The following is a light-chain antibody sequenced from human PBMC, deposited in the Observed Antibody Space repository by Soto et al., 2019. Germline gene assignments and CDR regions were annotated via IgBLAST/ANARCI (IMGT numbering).Light chain of an antibody. V-gene: IGKV1-8*01. CDR3: QQYYSSTWT. J-gene: IGKJ1*01. CDR2: AAS. Sequence: AIRMTQSPSSFSASTGDRVTITCRASQGISSYLAWYQQKPGKAPKLLIYAASTLQSGVPSRFSGSGSGTDFILTISCLQSEDFATYYCQQYYSSTWTFGQGTKVEIK. CDR1: QGISSY.